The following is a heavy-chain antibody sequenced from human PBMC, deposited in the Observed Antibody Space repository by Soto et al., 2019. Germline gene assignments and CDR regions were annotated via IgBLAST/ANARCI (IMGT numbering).Heavy chain of an antibody. Sequence: PSETLSLTCTVSGGSISSGGYYWSWIRQHPGKGLEWIGYIYYSGSTYYNPSLKSRVTISVDTSKNQLSLKLSSVTAADTAVYYCAREFVAARVYGMDVWGQGTTVTVSS. CDR1: GGSISSGGYY. V-gene: IGHV4-31*03. D-gene: IGHD2-21*01. CDR2: IYYSGST. J-gene: IGHJ6*02. CDR3: AREFVAARVYGMDV.